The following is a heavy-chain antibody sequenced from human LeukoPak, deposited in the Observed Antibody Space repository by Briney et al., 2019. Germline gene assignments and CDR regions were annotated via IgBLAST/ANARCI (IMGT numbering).Heavy chain of an antibody. V-gene: IGHV3-74*01. CDR1: GFTFSTYW. Sequence: GGSLRLSCAASGFTFSTYWMHWVRQAPGEGLVWVSRIKSDGSDTSYADSVKGRFTISRDNAKNTLYLQMNSLRAEDTAVYYCARDNRDCSSTSCYPRRNWFDPWGQGTLVTVSS. D-gene: IGHD2-2*01. CDR3: ARDNRDCSSTSCYPRRNWFDP. J-gene: IGHJ5*02. CDR2: IKSDGSDT.